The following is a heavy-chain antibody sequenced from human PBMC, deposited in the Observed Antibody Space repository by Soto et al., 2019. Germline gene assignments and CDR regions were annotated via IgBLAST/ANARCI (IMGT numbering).Heavy chain of an antibody. CDR2: IYYSGST. CDR1: GGSISSYY. V-gene: IGHV4-59*01. D-gene: IGHD3-22*01. CDR3: ARGLISGYYLYDAFDI. J-gene: IGHJ3*02. Sequence: SETLSLTCTVYGGSISSYYWSWIRQPPGKGLEWIGYIYYSGSTNYNPSLKSRVTISVDTSKNQFSLKLSSVTAADTAVYYCARGLISGYYLYDAFDIWGQGTMVT.